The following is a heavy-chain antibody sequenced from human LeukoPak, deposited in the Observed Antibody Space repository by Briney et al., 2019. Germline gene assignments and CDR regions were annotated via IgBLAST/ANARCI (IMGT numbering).Heavy chain of an antibody. V-gene: IGHV4-61*01. CDR3: ARSKTFVAFDI. CDR1: GGSISSGSYY. J-gene: IGHJ3*02. Sequence: PSQTLSLTCTVSGGSISSGSYYWSWIRQPPGKGLEWIGYIYYSGSTNYNPSLKSRVTISVDTSKNQFSLKLSSVTAADTAVYYCARSKTFVAFDIWGQGTMVTVSS. CDR2: IYYSGST.